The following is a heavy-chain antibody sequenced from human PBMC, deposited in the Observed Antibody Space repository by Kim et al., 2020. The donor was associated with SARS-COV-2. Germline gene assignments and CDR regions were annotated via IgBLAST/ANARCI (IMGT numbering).Heavy chain of an antibody. V-gene: IGHV4-34*01. CDR1: GGSFSGYY. CDR2: INHSGST. CDR3: ARDTSHVMDV. J-gene: IGHJ6*02. Sequence: SETLSLTCAVYGGSFSGYYWSWIRQPPGKGLEWIGEINHSGSTNYNPSLKSRVTISVDTSKNQFSLKLSSVTAADTAVYYCARDTSHVMDVWGQGTTVTVSS.